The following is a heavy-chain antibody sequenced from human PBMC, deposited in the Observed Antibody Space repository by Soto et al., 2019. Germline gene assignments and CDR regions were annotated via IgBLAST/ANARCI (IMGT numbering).Heavy chain of an antibody. Sequence: KSSETLSLTCTVSGDSISTYYWTWIRQPPGKGLEWIGYVFYSGSAYYNPSLKSRVSISVDTFKNQFSLELGSVTAADTAVYYCARGLTNGWYWYFDLWGRGTLVTVSS. J-gene: IGHJ2*01. CDR1: GDSISTYY. D-gene: IGHD6-19*01. CDR2: VFYSGSA. V-gene: IGHV4-59*01. CDR3: ARGLTNGWYWYFDL.